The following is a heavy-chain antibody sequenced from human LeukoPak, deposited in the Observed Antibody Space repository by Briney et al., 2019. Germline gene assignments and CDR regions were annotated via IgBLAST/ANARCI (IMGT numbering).Heavy chain of an antibody. CDR3: ARLALMVYAPYYFDY. CDR2: IYYSGST. J-gene: IGHJ4*02. CDR1: GGSISSSSYY. D-gene: IGHD2-8*01. Sequence: PSETLSLTCTVSGGSISSSSYYWGWIRQPPGKGLEWIGSIYYSGSTYYNPSLKSRVTISVDTSKNQFSLKLSSVTAADTAVYYCARLALMVYAPYYFDYWGQGTLVTVSS. V-gene: IGHV4-39*07.